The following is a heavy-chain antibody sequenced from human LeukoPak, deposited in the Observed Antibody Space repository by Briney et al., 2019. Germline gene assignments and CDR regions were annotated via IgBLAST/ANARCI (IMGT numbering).Heavy chain of an antibody. Sequence: PSETLSLTCTVSGASISSYYWSWIRQSPGKGLECIGYVYASGSTNYNPSLKSRVAISIDTSKNQFSLKLGSVTAADTALYFRGKPASGNWFDPWGQGTLVTVSS. D-gene: IGHD6-25*01. V-gene: IGHV4-4*09. CDR2: VYASGST. J-gene: IGHJ5*02. CDR1: GASISSYY. CDR3: GKPASGNWFDP.